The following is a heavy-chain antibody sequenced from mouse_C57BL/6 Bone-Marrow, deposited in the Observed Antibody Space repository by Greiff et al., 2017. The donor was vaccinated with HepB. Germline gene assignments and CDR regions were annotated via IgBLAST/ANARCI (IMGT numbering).Heavy chain of an antibody. D-gene: IGHD2-4*01. J-gene: IGHJ4*01. Sequence: VQLQQSGPGLVAPSQSLSITCTVSGFSLTSYAISWVRQPPGKGLEWLGVIWTGGGTNYNSALKSRLSISKDNSKSQVFLKMNSLQTDDTARYYCARKYYYDYDDYAMDYWGQGTSVTVSS. V-gene: IGHV2-9-1*01. CDR3: ARKYYYDYDDYAMDY. CDR1: GFSLTSYA. CDR2: IWTGGGT.